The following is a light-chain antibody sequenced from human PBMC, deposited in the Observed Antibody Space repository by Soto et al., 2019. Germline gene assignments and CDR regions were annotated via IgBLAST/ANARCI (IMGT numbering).Light chain of an antibody. J-gene: IGKJ1*01. CDR2: GAS. V-gene: IGKV3-20*01. CDR3: QQYGSSPPRT. Sequence: EIVLTQSPGILSLSPGERSTLSGRSSQSVSNDFLAWYQQKPGQAPRLLIYGASTRATDVPDRFSGSGSGADFTLTISRLEPEDFAVYYCQQYGSSPPRTFGQGTKV. CDR1: QSVSNDF.